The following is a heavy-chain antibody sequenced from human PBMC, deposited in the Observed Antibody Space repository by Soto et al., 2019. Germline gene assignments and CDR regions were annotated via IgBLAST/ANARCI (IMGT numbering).Heavy chain of an antibody. J-gene: IGHJ3*01. CDR2: IQPSGQPI. D-gene: IGHD1-26*01. V-gene: IGHV3-48*03. CDR3: ARRASR. Sequence: EVQLVESGGGSVQTGGSLRLSCAVSGFTFSSSEMYWVRQAPGKGLEWISYIQPSGQPIFYADSVKGRFTISRDNANNSLFLQMNTLRAEDTAVYYCARRASRWGQGTMVTVSS. CDR1: GFTFSSSE.